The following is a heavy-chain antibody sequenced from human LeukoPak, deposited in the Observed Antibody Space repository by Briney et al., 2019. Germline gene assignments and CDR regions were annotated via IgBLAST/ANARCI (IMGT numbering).Heavy chain of an antibody. CDR1: GGSISSHY. V-gene: IGHV4-59*11. D-gene: IGHD3-3*01. Sequence: NPSETLSLTCTVSGGSISSHYWSWIRQPPGKGLEWIGYIYYSGSANYNPSLKSRVTISVDTSKNQFSLKLTSVTAADTAVYYCARGVPEYYDFWSGYFYYFDYWGQGTLVTVSS. J-gene: IGHJ4*02. CDR2: IYYSGSA. CDR3: ARGVPEYYDFWSGYFYYFDY.